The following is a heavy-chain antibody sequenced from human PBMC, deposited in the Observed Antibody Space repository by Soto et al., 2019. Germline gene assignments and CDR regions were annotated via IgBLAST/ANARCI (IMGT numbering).Heavy chain of an antibody. J-gene: IGHJ6*02. Sequence: EASVKVSCKASGGTFSSYAISWVRQAPGQGLEWMGGIIPIFGTANYAQKFQGRVTITADESTSTAYMELSSLRSEDTAVYYCARANYDILTGYLGDYYYYGMDVWGQGTTVTVSS. V-gene: IGHV1-69*13. CDR3: ARANYDILTGYLGDYYYYGMDV. CDR1: GGTFSSYA. CDR2: IIPIFGTA. D-gene: IGHD3-9*01.